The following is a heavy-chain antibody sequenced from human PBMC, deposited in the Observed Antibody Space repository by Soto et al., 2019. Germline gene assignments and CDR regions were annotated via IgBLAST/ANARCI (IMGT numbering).Heavy chain of an antibody. J-gene: IGHJ2*01. D-gene: IGHD3-3*01. Sequence: SETLSLTCAVYGGSFSGYYWSWIRQPPGKGLEWIGEINHSGSTNYNPSLKSRVTISVDTSKNQFSLKLSSVTAADTAVYYCARGRVFGAARNWYFDLWGRGTLVTVSS. CDR3: ARGRVFGAARNWYFDL. CDR1: GGSFSGYY. V-gene: IGHV4-34*01. CDR2: INHSGST.